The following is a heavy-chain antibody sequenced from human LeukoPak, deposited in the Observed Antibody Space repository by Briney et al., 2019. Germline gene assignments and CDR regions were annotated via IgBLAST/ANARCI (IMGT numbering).Heavy chain of an antibody. CDR3: GRVRGDIRATAFDI. CDR1: GYTFTGYC. CDR2: INSNSGGT. Sequence: GASVKVSCKSSGYTFTGYCMHWVRQAPGQGRDWMGRINSNSGGTNYAQKFQGRVTITRDTSISTADMELSRLTSADTAVYYRGRVRGDIRATAFDIWGKGTMVTVSS. D-gene: IGHD3-10*01. J-gene: IGHJ3*02. V-gene: IGHV1-2*06.